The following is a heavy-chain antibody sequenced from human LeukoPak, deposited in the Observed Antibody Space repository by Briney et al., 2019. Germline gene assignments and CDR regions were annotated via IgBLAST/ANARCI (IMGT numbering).Heavy chain of an antibody. D-gene: IGHD3-22*01. Sequence: PGGSLRLSCAGSGFTFSRYSMNWVRQAPGKGLEWVSSISSSSSYIYYADSVKGRFTISRDNAKNSLYLQMNSLRAEDTAVYYCARSDSSGYYYFHRYYFDYWGQGTLVTVSS. CDR1: GFTFSRYS. CDR2: ISSSSSYI. J-gene: IGHJ4*02. V-gene: IGHV3-21*01. CDR3: ARSDSSGYYYFHRYYFDY.